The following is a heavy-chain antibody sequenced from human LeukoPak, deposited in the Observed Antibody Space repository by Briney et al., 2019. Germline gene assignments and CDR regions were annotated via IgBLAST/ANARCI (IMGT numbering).Heavy chain of an antibody. CDR2: ISGSGGST. Sequence: PEGSLRLSCAASGFTFSSYAMSWVRQAPGKGLEWVSAISGSGGSTYYADSVKGRFTISRDNSKNTLYLQMNSLRAEDTAVYYCAKDGGYDFWSGYPKGFAYWGQGTLVTVSS. CDR3: AKDGGYDFWSGYPKGFAY. CDR1: GFTFSSYA. D-gene: IGHD3-3*01. J-gene: IGHJ4*02. V-gene: IGHV3-23*01.